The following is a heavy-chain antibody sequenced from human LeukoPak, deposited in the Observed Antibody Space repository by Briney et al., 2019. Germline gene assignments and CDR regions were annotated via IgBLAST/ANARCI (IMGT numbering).Heavy chain of an antibody. CDR1: GFTFSSYG. V-gene: IGHV3-30*02. J-gene: IGHJ6*03. Sequence: PLGGSLRLSCAASGFTFSSYGMHWVRQAPGKGLEWVAFIRYDGSNKYYADSVKGRFTISRDNSKNTLYLQMNSLRAEDTAVYYCAKEGGGWYYYYYYMDVWGKGTTVTVSS. CDR3: AKEGGGWYYYYYYMDV. D-gene: IGHD6-19*01. CDR2: IRYDGSNK.